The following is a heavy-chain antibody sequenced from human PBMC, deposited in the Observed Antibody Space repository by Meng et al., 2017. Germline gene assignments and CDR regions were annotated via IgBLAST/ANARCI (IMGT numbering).Heavy chain of an antibody. D-gene: IGHD3-16*01. CDR1: GYTFTSDG. Sequence: QVQLVQSGAEVKKPGASVKVSCKASGYTFTSDGISWVRQAPGPGLEWMGWISAYNGNTNYAQKLQGRVTMTTDTSTSTAYMELRSLRSDDTAVYYCARDLKRDHHLGEGGYWGQGTLVTVSS. V-gene: IGHV1-18*01. J-gene: IGHJ4*02. CDR2: ISAYNGNT. CDR3: ARDLKRDHHLGEGGY.